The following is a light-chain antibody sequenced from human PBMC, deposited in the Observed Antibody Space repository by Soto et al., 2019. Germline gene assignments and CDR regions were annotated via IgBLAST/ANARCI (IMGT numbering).Light chain of an antibody. CDR2: GAS. V-gene: IGKV3-20*01. CDR3: QQYGNSPQT. CDR1: QSVTSS. J-gene: IGKJ1*01. Sequence: EIVLTQSPGTLSLSPGERATLSCRASQSVTSSLAWYQQKPGQAPRPLIYGASSRATGIPDRFSGSGSGTDFTLTISRLEPEDFAVYYCQQYGNSPQTFGQGTKVEIK.